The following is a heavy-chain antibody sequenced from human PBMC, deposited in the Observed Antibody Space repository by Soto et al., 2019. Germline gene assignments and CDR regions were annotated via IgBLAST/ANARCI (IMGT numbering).Heavy chain of an antibody. CDR1: GFTVSSNY. D-gene: IGHD5-18*01. J-gene: IGHJ4*02. CDR3: ARETAMAIFDY. Sequence: GGSLRLSCAASGFTVSSNYMSWVRQAPGKGLEWVSVIYSGGSTYYADSVKGRFTISRDNSKNTLYLQMNSLRAEDTAVYYCARETAMAIFDYWGQGTLVTVSS. V-gene: IGHV3-53*01. CDR2: IYSGGST.